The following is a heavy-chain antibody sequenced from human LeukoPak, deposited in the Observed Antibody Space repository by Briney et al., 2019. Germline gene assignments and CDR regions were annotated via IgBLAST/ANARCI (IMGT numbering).Heavy chain of an antibody. D-gene: IGHD6-13*01. CDR2: ISGSGGST. CDR3: AKSPAGSSWPSIDY. CDR1: GFTFSNYA. V-gene: IGHV3-23*01. J-gene: IGHJ4*02. Sequence: GGSLRLSCEAPGFTFSNYAMSWVRQAPGKGLECVSPISGSGGSTYYRDSVKGRFTVSRDNSKNTLYLQMNSLRAEDTAVYYCAKSPAGSSWPSIDYWGQGTLVTVSS.